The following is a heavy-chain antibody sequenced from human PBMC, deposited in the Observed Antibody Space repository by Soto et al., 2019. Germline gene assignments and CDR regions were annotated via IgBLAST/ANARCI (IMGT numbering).Heavy chain of an antibody. CDR2: ISEDGGEK. D-gene: IGHD3-22*01. CDR1: GVTFSNYG. J-gene: IGHJ5*02. CDR3: AKGLIIVISRDWVDH. Sequence: QVQLVESGGGVVQPGRSLRLSCAASGVTFSNYGMHWVRQAPGEGLEWLAVISEDGGEKYYADSVKGRFTISRDNSKNTLYLQMNSLRTEDTAMYYCAKGLIIVISRDWVDHWGQGTLVTVSS. V-gene: IGHV3-30*18.